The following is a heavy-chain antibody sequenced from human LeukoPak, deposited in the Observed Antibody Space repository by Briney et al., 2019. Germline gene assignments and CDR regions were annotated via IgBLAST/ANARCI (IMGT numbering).Heavy chain of an antibody. Sequence: SETLSLTCAVSGGSITGYYWSWIRQTPGRGLEWVGEIHYSGATSYNPSLKSRATISTDTSKNLFSLRLSSVAAADTAVYYCARGNILTGYCFDFWGQGALVTVSS. D-gene: IGHD3-9*01. CDR3: ARGNILTGYCFDF. CDR2: IHYSGAT. V-gene: IGHV4-34*01. J-gene: IGHJ4*02. CDR1: GGSITGYY.